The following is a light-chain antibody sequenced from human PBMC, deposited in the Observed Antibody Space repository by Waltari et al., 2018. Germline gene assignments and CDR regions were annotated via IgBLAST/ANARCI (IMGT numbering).Light chain of an antibody. CDR3: SSYAGINNLV. CDR1: SSDVGGYDY. Sequence: QSALTQPPSASGSPGQSVTIPCPGTSSDVGGYDYVSWYQQHPGKAPNLMIYDVSKRPSGVPDRFSGSKSGNTASLTVSGLQADDEADYYCSSYAGINNLVFGGGTKLTVL. J-gene: IGLJ3*02. CDR2: DVS. V-gene: IGLV2-8*01.